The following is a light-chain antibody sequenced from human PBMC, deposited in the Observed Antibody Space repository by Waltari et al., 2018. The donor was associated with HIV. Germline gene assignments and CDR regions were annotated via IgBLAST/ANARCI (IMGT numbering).Light chain of an antibody. J-gene: IGKJ2*01. CDR2: DAS. V-gene: IGKV3D-20*01. CDR3: QQYYNSPYT. CDR1: QSVSNNY. Sequence: DIVLTQSQATLSLSPGERDTLTCGASQSVSNNYLAWYQQKPGLAPRLLIYDASTRATGIPDRFSGSGSGTDFTLTISSLQAEDVAVYYCQQYYNSPYTFGQGTKLEIK.